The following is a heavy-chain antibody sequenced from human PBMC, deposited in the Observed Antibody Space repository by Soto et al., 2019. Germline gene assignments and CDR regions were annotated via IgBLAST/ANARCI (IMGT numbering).Heavy chain of an antibody. CDR3: ARDGLGYSSSWYFLSHYYGMEV. Sequence: GSLRLCCAASGFTFSDYYMSWIRQAPGKGLEWVSYISSSGSTIYYADSVKGRFTISRDNAKNSLYLQMNSLRAEDTAVYYRARDGLGYSSSWYFLSHYYGMEVWGEGTKVTVSS. J-gene: IGHJ6*04. V-gene: IGHV3-11*01. CDR1: GFTFSDYY. CDR2: ISSSGSTI. D-gene: IGHD6-13*01.